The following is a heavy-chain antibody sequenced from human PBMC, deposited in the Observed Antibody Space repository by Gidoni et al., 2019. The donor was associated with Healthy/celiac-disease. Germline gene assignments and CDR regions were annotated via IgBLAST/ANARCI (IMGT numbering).Heavy chain of an antibody. D-gene: IGHD2-8*01. CDR3: ARNLKGYCTNGVCYTDNYYFDY. J-gene: IGHJ4*02. V-gene: IGHV3-48*03. Sequence: EVQLVESGGGLVQPGGSLRLSCAASGFTFSSYEMNWVRQAPGKGLEWVSYISSSGSTIYYADSVKGRFTISRDNAKNSLYLQMNSLRAEDTAVYYCARNLKGYCTNGVCYTDNYYFDYWGQGTLVTVSS. CDR2: ISSSGSTI. CDR1: GFTFSSYE.